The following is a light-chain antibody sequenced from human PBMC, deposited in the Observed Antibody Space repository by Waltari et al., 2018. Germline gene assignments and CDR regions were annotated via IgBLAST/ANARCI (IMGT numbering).Light chain of an antibody. J-gene: IGLJ3*02. CDR2: DVS. Sequence: QSALTQPASVSGSPGQSITISCTGTASDVAFYNYVSWDQQHPGKAPKVILYDVSERPSGVSNRFSGSKSGNSAFLTISGLQAEDEADYYCNSYTGSSSWVFGGGTKLTV. CDR1: ASDVAFYNY. V-gene: IGLV2-14*03. CDR3: NSYTGSSSWV.